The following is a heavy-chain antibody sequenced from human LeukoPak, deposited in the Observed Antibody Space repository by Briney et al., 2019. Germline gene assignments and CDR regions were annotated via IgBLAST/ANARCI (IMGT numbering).Heavy chain of an antibody. CDR1: GVSVSSGSYY. CDR2: IYYSGST. Sequence: SETLSLTCTVSGVSVSSGSYYWSWIRQPPGKGLEWIGYIYYSGSTNYNPSLKSRVTISVDTSKSQFSLKLSSVTAADTAVYYCASGWFDAFDIWGQGTVVTVSS. CDR3: ASGWFDAFDI. V-gene: IGHV4-61*01. J-gene: IGHJ3*02. D-gene: IGHD6-19*01.